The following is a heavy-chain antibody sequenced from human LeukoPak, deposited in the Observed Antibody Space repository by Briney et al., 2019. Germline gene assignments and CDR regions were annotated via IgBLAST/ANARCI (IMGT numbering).Heavy chain of an antibody. Sequence: GASVKVSCKASGYTFTSYDINWVRQATGQGLEWMGRMNPNSGNTGYAQKFQGRVTMTRNTSISTAYMELSSLRSEDTAVYYCARVTLPTYYDILTGYYNVNYFDYWGQGTLVTVSS. CDR2: MNPNSGNT. V-gene: IGHV1-8*01. J-gene: IGHJ4*02. CDR1: GYTFTSYD. CDR3: ARVTLPTYYDILTGYYNVNYFDY. D-gene: IGHD3-9*01.